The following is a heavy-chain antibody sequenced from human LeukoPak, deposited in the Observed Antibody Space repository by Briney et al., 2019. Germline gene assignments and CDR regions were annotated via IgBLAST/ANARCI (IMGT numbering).Heavy chain of an antibody. CDR3: ARAPYDSSGYYYFDF. Sequence: PSQTLSLTCTVSGGSISSGGYYWSWIRQHPGKGLEWIGYIYYSGSTYYNPSLKSRVTISVDTSKNQFSLKLSSVTAADTAAYYCARAPYDSSGYYYFDFWGQGTLVTVSS. V-gene: IGHV4-31*03. CDR1: GGSISSGGYY. J-gene: IGHJ4*02. D-gene: IGHD3-22*01. CDR2: IYYSGST.